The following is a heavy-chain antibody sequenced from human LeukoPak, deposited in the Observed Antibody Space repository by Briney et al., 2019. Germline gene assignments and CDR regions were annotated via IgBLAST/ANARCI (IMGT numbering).Heavy chain of an antibody. D-gene: IGHD3-10*01. V-gene: IGHV3-53*05. Sequence: GGSLRLSCATSGFSVSDNYMTWVRQAPGKGLEWVSVIYRGGSTYYADSVKGRFTISRDNSKNTLYLQMNSLRAEDTAVYYCAKDGPHITMVRGVSFFDYWGQGTLVTVSS. CDR3: AKDGPHITMVRGVSFFDY. J-gene: IGHJ4*02. CDR1: GFSVSDNY. CDR2: IYRGGST.